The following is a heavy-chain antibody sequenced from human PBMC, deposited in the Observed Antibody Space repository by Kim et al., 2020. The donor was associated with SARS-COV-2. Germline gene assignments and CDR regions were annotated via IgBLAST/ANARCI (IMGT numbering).Heavy chain of an antibody. J-gene: IGHJ6*02. CDR1: GFTFSSYE. Sequence: GGSLRLSCAASGFTFSSYEMNWVRQAPGKGLEWVSYISSSGSTIYYADSVKGRFTISRDNAKNSLYLQMNGLRAEDTAVYYCARSITMVRGVIPYYYGMDVWGQGTTVTVSS. CDR3: ARSITMVRGVIPYYYGMDV. D-gene: IGHD3-10*01. CDR2: ISSSGSTI. V-gene: IGHV3-48*03.